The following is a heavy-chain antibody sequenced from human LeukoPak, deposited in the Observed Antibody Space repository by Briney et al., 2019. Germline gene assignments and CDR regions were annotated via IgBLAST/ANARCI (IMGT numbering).Heavy chain of an antibody. CDR3: ARGKKGDRNWFDP. CDR2: INPNSGGT. J-gene: IGHJ5*02. CDR1: VYTFTGYY. D-gene: IGHD3-16*01. V-gene: IGHV1-2*02. Sequence: ASVKVSFKASVYTFTGYYMHWVRQAPGQGLEWMGWINPNSGGTNYAQKFQGRVTMTRDTSISTAYMELSRLRSDDTAVYYCARGKKGDRNWFDPWGQGTLVTVSS.